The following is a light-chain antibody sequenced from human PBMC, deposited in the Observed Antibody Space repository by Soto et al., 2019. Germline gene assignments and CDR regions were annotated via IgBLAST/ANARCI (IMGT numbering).Light chain of an antibody. CDR1: QSVSSSY. Sequence: VLTQSPGTLSLAPGERATLSCRASQSVSSSYLAWYQQKPGQAPRLLIYGASSRATGIPDRFSGSGSGTDFTLTISRLEPEDFAVYYCQQYGSSSWTFGQGTKV. J-gene: IGKJ1*01. V-gene: IGKV3-20*01. CDR3: QQYGSSSWT. CDR2: GAS.